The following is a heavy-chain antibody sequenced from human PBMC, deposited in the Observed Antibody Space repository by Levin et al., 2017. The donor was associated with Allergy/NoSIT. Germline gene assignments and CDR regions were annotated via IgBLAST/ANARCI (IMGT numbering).Heavy chain of an antibody. CDR2: MNPNSGNT. D-gene: IGHD6-6*01. J-gene: IGHJ6*02. CDR1: GYTFTSYD. Sequence: ASVKVSCKASGYTFTSYDINWVRQATGQGLEWMGWMNPNSGNTGYAQKFQGRVTMTRNTSISTAYMELSSLRSEDTAVYYCARGGVTMVAARPSSPGMDVWGQGTTVTVSS. V-gene: IGHV1-8*01. CDR3: ARGGVTMVAARPSSPGMDV.